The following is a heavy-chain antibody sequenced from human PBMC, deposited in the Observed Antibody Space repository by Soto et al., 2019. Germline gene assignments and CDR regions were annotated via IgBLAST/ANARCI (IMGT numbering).Heavy chain of an antibody. CDR2: INPSGGST. CDR3: ARDVYPGYYYYYMDV. D-gene: IGHD2-8*01. V-gene: IGHV1-46*03. J-gene: IGHJ6*03. CDR1: GYTFTSYY. Sequence: ASVKVSCKASGYTFTSYYMHWVRQAPGQGLEWMGIINPSGGSTSYAPKFQGRVTMTRDTSTSTVYMELSSLRSEVTAVYYCARDVYPGYYYYYMDVWGKGTTVTVSS.